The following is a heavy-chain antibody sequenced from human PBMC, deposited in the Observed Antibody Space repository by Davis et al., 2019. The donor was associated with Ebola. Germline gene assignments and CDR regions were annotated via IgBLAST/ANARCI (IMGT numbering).Heavy chain of an antibody. CDR1: GYTVGSDF. V-gene: IGHV3-53*01. J-gene: IGHJ5*02. CDR3: ATRGP. D-gene: IGHD3-10*01. CDR2: VHSVSGI. Sequence: GGSLRLSCSASGYTVGSDFMYWARRAPGKGLEWLSMVHSVSGIFYADSVRGRFTIYTDTSKNTLFLQMNSLRVDDTAVYYCATRGPWGQGTLVTVSS.